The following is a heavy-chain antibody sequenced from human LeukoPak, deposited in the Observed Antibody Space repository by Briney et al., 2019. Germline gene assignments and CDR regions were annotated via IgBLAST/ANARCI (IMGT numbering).Heavy chain of an antibody. J-gene: IGHJ5*02. V-gene: IGHV3-13*01. CDR1: GFTFSSYD. D-gene: IGHD4/OR15-4a*01. CDR2: IGTGVDT. Sequence: GGSLRLSCAASGFTFSSYDMRWVRQPTGKGLKWVSAIGTGVDTYYPGSVKGRFTISRENAKNSLYLQMNSLRAGDTAVYYCARGVLGSWFDPWGQGTLVTVSS. CDR3: ARGVLGSWFDP.